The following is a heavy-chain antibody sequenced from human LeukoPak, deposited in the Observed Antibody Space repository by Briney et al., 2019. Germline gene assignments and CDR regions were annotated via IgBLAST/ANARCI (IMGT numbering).Heavy chain of an antibody. J-gene: IGHJ6*03. V-gene: IGHV1-69*05. CDR1: GYTFTSYY. Sequence: SVKVSCKASGYTFTSYYMHWVRQAPGQGLEWMGRIIPIFGTANYAQKFQGRVTITTDESTSTAYMELSSLRSEDTAVYYCARGQRWLQLPRYYYYMDVWGKGTTVTVSS. CDR3: ARGQRWLQLPRYYYYMDV. D-gene: IGHD5-24*01. CDR2: IIPIFGTA.